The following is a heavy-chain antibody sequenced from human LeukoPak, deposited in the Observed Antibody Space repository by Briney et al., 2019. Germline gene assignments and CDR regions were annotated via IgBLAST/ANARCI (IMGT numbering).Heavy chain of an antibody. V-gene: IGHV4-34*01. Sequence: PSQTLSLTCALYGGSSSGYYWSWIRQPQGKGLEWIGEIHQSGSTNYNPSLKSRDTISVDTSKNQFSLKLSSVTAADTAVYYCARATLQMARRPFDYWGQGTLVTVSS. J-gene: IGHJ4*02. D-gene: IGHD1-1*01. CDR3: ARATLQMARRPFDY. CDR2: IHQSGST. CDR1: GGSSSGYY.